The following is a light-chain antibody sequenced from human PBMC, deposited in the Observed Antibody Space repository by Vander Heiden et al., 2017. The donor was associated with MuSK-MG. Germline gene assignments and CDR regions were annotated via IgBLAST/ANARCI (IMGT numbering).Light chain of an antibody. CDR3: RQALQTPYT. CDR1: QSLLHSNGYNY. V-gene: IGKV2-28*01. J-gene: IGKJ3*01. CDR2: LGS. Sequence: EIVMTQSPRSLPVTPGEPASISCRSSQSLLHSNGYNYLDWYLQKPGQSPQLLIYLGSNRASGVPDRFSGSGSGTDFTLKISRVDAEDVGVYYCRQALQTPYTFGHGTKVDIK.